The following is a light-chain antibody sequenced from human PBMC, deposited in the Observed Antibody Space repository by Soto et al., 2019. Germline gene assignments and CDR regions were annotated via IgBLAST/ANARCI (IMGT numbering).Light chain of an antibody. CDR1: PGIGTN. CDR3: QKYDRLPWT. CDR2: AAS. V-gene: IGKV1-27*01. Sequence: DIQMTQSPSSLSASVGDRDTITCRASPGIGTNFAWYQQKPGKVPNLLIYAASTLHPGVTSRFSGSGSGADFTLNISSREPGDVASYYCQKYDRLPWTFGQGTKV. J-gene: IGKJ1*01.